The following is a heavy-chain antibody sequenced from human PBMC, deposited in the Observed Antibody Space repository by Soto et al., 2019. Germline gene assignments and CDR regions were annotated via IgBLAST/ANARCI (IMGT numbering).Heavy chain of an antibody. Sequence: ASVKVSCKASGCTFSSYAISCVRQAPGQGLEWMGGIIPIFGTANYAQKFQGRVTVTADESTSTAYMELSSLRSEDTAVYYCAREHDSSGYYWGQGTLVTVSS. J-gene: IGHJ4*02. CDR2: IIPIFGTA. V-gene: IGHV1-69*13. D-gene: IGHD3-22*01. CDR3: AREHDSSGYY. CDR1: GCTFSSYA.